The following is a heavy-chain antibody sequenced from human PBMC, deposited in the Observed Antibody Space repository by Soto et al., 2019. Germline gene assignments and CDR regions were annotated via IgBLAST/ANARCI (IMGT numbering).Heavy chain of an antibody. CDR2: ISSSSSTI. V-gene: IGHV3-48*01. J-gene: IGHJ4*02. D-gene: IGHD5-18*01. CDR1: GFTFGSYS. Sequence: EVQLVESGGGLVQPGGSLRLSCAASGFTFGSYSMNWVRQAPGKGLEWVSYISSSSSTIYYADSVEGRFTISRDNAKNSLDLQMNSLRAEDRAVYYCAKDGGYSYGPYDYWGQGTLVTVSS. CDR3: AKDGGYSYGPYDY.